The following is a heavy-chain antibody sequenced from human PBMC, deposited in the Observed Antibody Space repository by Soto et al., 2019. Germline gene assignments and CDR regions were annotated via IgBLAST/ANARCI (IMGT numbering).Heavy chain of an antibody. D-gene: IGHD1-1*01. J-gene: IGHJ3*02. CDR3: ATDRFRIRRFELERPQHAFDI. Sequence: ASVKVSCKVSGYTLTELSMHWVRQAPGKGLEWMGGFDPEDGETIYAQKFQGRVTMTEDTSTDTAYMELSSLRSEDTAVYYCATDRFRIRRFELERPQHAFDIWGQGTMVTVSS. CDR2: FDPEDGET. V-gene: IGHV1-24*01. CDR1: GYTLTELS.